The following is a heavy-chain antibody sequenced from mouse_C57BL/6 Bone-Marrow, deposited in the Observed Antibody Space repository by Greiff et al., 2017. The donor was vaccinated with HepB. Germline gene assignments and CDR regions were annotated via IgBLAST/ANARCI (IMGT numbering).Heavy chain of an antibody. CDR2: ISNLAYSI. CDR3: ARKGDYYGSSYWYFDV. CDR1: GFTFSDYG. D-gene: IGHD1-1*01. J-gene: IGHJ1*03. V-gene: IGHV5-15*01. Sequence: EVKLVESGGGLVQPGGSLKLSCAASGFTFSDYGMAWVRQAPRKGPEWVAFISNLAYSIYYADTVTGRFTISRENAKNTLYLEMSSLRSEDTAMYYCARKGDYYGSSYWYFDVWVTGTTVTVSS.